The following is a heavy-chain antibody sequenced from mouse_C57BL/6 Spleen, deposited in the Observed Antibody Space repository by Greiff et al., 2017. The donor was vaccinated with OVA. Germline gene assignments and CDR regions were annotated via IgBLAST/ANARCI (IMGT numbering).Heavy chain of an antibody. CDR2: IYPSDSET. CDR1: GYTFTSYW. V-gene: IGHV1-61*01. CDR3: ARITTVVEGAY. Sequence: QVQLQQSGAELVRPGSSVKLSCKASGYTFTSYWMDWVKQRPGQGLEWIGNIYPSDSETHYNQKFKDKATLTVDKSSSTAYMQLSSLTSEDSAVYYCARITTVVEGAYWGQGTLVTVSA. D-gene: IGHD1-1*01. J-gene: IGHJ3*01.